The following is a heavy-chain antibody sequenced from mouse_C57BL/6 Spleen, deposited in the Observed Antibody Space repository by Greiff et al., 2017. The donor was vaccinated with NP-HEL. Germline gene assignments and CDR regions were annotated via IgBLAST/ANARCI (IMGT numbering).Heavy chain of an antibody. D-gene: IGHD2-4*01. Sequence: DVKLVESGGGLVKPGGSLKLSCAASGFTFSDYGMHWVRQAPEKGLEWVAYISSGSSTIYYADTVKGRFTISRDNAKKTLFLQMTSLRSEDTAMYYCASDGLRRYYFDYWGQGTTLTVSS. V-gene: IGHV5-17*01. CDR3: ASDGLRRYYFDY. CDR2: ISSGSSTI. J-gene: IGHJ2*01. CDR1: GFTFSDYG.